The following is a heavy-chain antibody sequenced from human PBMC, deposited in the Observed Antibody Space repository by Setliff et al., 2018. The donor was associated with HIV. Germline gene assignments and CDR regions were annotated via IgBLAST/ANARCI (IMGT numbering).Heavy chain of an antibody. D-gene: IGHD1-26*01. CDR3: ARAGMGALRSLFDY. V-gene: IGHV4-39*02. Sequence: SETLSLTCAVSGDSITSRNYHWDWVRQPPGKGLEWIGSLFYTGSTSCNPSLKSRVTISGDTSNNHFSLKLSSVTAADTAIYYCARAGMGALRSLFDYWGQGTLVTVSS. J-gene: IGHJ4*02. CDR2: LFYTGST. CDR1: GDSITSRNYH.